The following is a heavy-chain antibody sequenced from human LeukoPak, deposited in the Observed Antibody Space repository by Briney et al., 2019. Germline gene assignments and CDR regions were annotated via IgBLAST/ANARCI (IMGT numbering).Heavy chain of an antibody. CDR1: GGSLSHYY. D-gene: IGHD3-10*01. Sequence: PSETLSLXCAVYGGSLSHYYWSWIRLPPGKGLESIGEINHSGSTNYNPSLKSRVTISVDMSKNQFSLELTSVTAADTAVYYCARGPASGSNFAWFDPWGQGTLVTVSS. J-gene: IGHJ5*02. CDR2: INHSGST. V-gene: IGHV4-34*01. CDR3: ARGPASGSNFAWFDP.